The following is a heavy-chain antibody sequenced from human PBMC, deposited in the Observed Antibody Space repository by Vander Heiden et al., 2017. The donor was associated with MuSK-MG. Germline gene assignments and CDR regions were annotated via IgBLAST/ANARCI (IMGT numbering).Heavy chain of an antibody. J-gene: IGHJ6*02. D-gene: IGHD5-18*01. V-gene: IGHV4-38-2*02. CDR1: GYSFSSGYY. Sequence: QVQLQESGPGLVKPSETLSLTCTVSGYSFSSGYYWGWIRQPPGKGLEWIGSIYHSGSTYYNPSLKSRVTISVDTSKNQFSLKLSSVTAADTAVYYCASTGYSYGYYYYYGMDVWGQGTTVTVSS. CDR2: IYHSGST. CDR3: ASTGYSYGYYYYYGMDV.